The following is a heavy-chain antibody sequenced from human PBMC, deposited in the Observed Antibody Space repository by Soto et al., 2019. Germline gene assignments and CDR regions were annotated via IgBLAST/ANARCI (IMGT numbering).Heavy chain of an antibody. CDR1: GYTFTSYA. V-gene: IGHV1-3*01. Sequence: QVQLVQSGAEVKKPGASVKVSCKASGYTFTSYAIHWVRQAPGQRLEWMGWINAGNGNTKYSQKFQGRVTITRDTSASTAYRELSSLRSEDTAVDYCARGTTVFFDFWGQETLVTVSS. CDR3: ARGTTVFFDF. D-gene: IGHD4-17*01. J-gene: IGHJ4*02. CDR2: INAGNGNT.